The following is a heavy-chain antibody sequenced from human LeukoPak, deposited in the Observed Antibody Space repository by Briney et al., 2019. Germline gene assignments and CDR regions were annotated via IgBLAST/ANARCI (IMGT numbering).Heavy chain of an antibody. CDR3: ARGHRWLAYIDY. D-gene: IGHD3-22*01. V-gene: IGHV3-21*01. CDR1: GFTFSSYS. Sequence: GGSLRLSCAASGFTFSSYSMNWVRQAPGKGLEWVSSISSSSSYIYYADSVKGRFTISRDNAKNSLYLQMNSLRAEDTAVYYCARGHRWLAYIDYWGQGTLVTVSS. CDR2: ISSSSSYI. J-gene: IGHJ4*02.